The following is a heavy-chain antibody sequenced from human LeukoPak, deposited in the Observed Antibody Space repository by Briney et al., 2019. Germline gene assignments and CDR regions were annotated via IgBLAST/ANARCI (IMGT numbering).Heavy chain of an antibody. CDR1: GFTFSDHY. CDR2: ISSSGSTI. J-gene: IGHJ5*02. Sequence: GRSLRLSCAASGFTFSDHYMSWIRQAPGKGLEWVSYISSSGSTIYYADSVKGRFTISRDNAKNSLYLQMNSLRAEDTAVYYCARDEGYCTNGVPMPCYNWFDPWGQGTLVTVSS. V-gene: IGHV3-11*01. D-gene: IGHD2-8*01. CDR3: ARDEGYCTNGVPMPCYNWFDP.